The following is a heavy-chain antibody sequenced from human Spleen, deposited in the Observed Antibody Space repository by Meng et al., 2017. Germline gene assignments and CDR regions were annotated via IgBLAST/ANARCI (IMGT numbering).Heavy chain of an antibody. CDR3: ARGPTTMAHDFDY. V-gene: IGHV4-34*01. Sequence: QVLLHEWGAGLLKPSGTLALTCVVSGGSFSDYYWSWIRQPPGKGLEWIGEINHSGSTNYNPSLESRATISVDTSQNNLSLKLSSVTAADSAVYYCARGPTTMAHDFDYWGQGTLVTVSS. CDR1: GGSFSDYY. J-gene: IGHJ4*02. D-gene: IGHD4-11*01. CDR2: INHSGST.